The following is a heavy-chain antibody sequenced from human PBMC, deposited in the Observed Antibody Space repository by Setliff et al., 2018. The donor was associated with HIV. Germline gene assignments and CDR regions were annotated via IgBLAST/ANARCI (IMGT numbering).Heavy chain of an antibody. V-gene: IGHV1-69*13. CDR3: AATYYYDSSGLHGFDY. CDR2: IIPIFGTA. J-gene: IGHJ4*02. CDR1: GGNFSSYA. D-gene: IGHD3-22*01. Sequence: SVKVSCKASGGNFSSYAISWVRQAPGQGLEWMGGIIPIFGTANYAQKFQGRVTITADESTSTAYMELSSLRSEDTAVYYCAATYYYDSSGLHGFDYWGQGTLVTVSS.